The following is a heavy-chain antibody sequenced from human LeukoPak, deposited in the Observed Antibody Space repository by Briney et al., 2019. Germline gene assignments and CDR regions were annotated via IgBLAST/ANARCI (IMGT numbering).Heavy chain of an antibody. Sequence: QSGGSLRLSCATSGFTFSSYAMTWVRQAPGKGLEWVPSIRASTSGTYYADSVKGRFTISRDNSKSTLFLQTDSLRADDTAVYYCAKGFILRSQAGPYFDYWGQGTLVTVSS. CDR1: GFTFSSYA. D-gene: IGHD4-17*01. J-gene: IGHJ4*02. CDR2: IRASTSGT. V-gene: IGHV3-23*01. CDR3: AKGFILRSQAGPYFDY.